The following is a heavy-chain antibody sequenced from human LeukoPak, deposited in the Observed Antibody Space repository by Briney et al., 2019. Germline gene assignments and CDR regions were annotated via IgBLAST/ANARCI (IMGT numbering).Heavy chain of an antibody. CDR1: GGSISSSSYY. CDR3: ARVGTVTTAFYNWFDP. J-gene: IGHJ5*02. D-gene: IGHD4-17*01. V-gene: IGHV4-39*07. CDR2: INHSGST. Sequence: SETLSPTCTVSGGSISSSSYYWSWIRQPPGKGLEWIGEINHSGSTNYNPSLKSRVSISVDTSKNQFSLKLTSITAADAAVYYCARVGTVTTAFYNWFDPWGQGTLVTVSS.